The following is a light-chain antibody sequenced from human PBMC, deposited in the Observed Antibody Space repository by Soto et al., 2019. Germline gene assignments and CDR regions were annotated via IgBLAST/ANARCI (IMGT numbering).Light chain of an antibody. Sequence: EIVLTQSPDTLSLSPGERATLSCRASQSVRSERLAWYQHKRGQAPRLVIFDASSRATGIPERFSGSGSGTDFTLTITRLEPADFAVYYCQHYNNWPPLTFGGGTKV. CDR2: DAS. V-gene: IGKV3D-20*02. CDR1: QSVRSER. J-gene: IGKJ4*01. CDR3: QHYNNWPPLT.